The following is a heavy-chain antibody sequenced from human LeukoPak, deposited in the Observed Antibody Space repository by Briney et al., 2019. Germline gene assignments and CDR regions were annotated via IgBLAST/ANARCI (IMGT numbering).Heavy chain of an antibody. D-gene: IGHD2-15*01. V-gene: IGHV4-59*02. CDR2: IHFSGST. J-gene: IGHJ4*02. Sequence: PSETLSLTCAVSGASVGSYYWSWIRQSPGKGLEWVGYIHFSGSTNYNPSLKSRVTISADTSKNQFSLKLISVTAADTAVYFCARGVAPRPGASFAYWGQGALVTVSS. CDR3: ARGVAPRPGASFAY. CDR1: GASVGSYY.